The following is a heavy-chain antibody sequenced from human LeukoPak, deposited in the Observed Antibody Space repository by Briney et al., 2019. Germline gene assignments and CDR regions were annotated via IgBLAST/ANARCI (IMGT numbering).Heavy chain of an antibody. CDR2: ISGSGNGFSI. D-gene: IGHD3-16*01. V-gene: IGHV3-64D*06. CDR3: VKDFGRVRGTPDS. J-gene: IGHJ4*02. CDR1: GFVFSIYT. Sequence: GGSLRLSCSASGFVFSIYTMYWVRQTPGKGPEYVSTISGSGNGFSIYYADSVRGRFTISRDDSKSILYLQMNGLRSEDTAVYYCVKDFGRVRGTPDSWGQGTLVTVSS.